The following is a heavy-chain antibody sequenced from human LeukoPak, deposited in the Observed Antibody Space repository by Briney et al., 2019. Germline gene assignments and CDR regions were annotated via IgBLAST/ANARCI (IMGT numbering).Heavy chain of an antibody. J-gene: IGHJ4*02. Sequence: GGSLRLSCAASGLTFSTYWMHWVRQAPGKGLVWVSLINTDGSSTTYADSVKGRFTISRDNAKNTLYLQMNSLRAEDTAVYYCARGGTSGVAASKYWGQGTLVTVSS. CDR1: GLTFSTYW. CDR3: ARGGTSGVAASKY. V-gene: IGHV3-74*03. D-gene: IGHD3-3*01. CDR2: INTDGSST.